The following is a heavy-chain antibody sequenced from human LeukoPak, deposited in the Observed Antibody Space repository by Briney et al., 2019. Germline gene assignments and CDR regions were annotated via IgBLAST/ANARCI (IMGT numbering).Heavy chain of an antibody. V-gene: IGHV4-34*01. Sequence: PSETLSLTCAVYGGSFSGYYWSWIRQPPGKGLEWIGEINHSGSTNYNPSLQSRVTISVDTSKNQFSLKLTSVTAADTAAYYCARLYDSSGYGGWFDPWGQGTLVTVSS. CDR2: INHSGST. D-gene: IGHD3-22*01. CDR3: ARLYDSSGYGGWFDP. CDR1: GGSFSGYY. J-gene: IGHJ5*02.